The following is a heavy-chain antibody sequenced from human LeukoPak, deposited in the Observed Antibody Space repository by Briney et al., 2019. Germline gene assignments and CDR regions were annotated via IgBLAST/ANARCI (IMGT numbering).Heavy chain of an antibody. Sequence: SETLSLTCSVSGGSISSYYWNWIRQPPGKGLEWIGEINHSGSTNYNPSLKSRVTISVDTSKNQFSLKLSSVTAADTAVYYCARGDYSTNFDYWGQGTLVTVSS. V-gene: IGHV4-34*01. CDR1: GGSISSYY. CDR2: INHSGST. J-gene: IGHJ4*02. CDR3: ARGDYSTNFDY. D-gene: IGHD4-11*01.